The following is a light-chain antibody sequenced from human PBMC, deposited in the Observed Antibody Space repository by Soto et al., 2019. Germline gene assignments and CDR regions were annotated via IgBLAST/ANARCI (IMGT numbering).Light chain of an antibody. CDR1: QSISKY. CDR2: AAS. CDR3: QQSYITTYT. V-gene: IGKV1-39*01. J-gene: IGKJ2*01. Sequence: DIQMTQSPSSLSASLGDRVTITCRASQSISKYVNWFQQNPGKAPKLLIYAASRLQNGVPSRFSGSKSGSYFTLTTSSLQPEDFAPYYCQQSYITTYTFCMGTKVDIK.